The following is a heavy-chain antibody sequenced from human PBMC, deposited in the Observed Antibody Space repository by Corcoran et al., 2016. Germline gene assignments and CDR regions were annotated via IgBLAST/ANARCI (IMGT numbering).Heavy chain of an antibody. CDR3: ARTAKYDYVWGSYRLGTFDY. J-gene: IGHJ4*02. V-gene: IGHV4-39*07. CDR1: GGSISSSSYY. CDR2: IYYSGST. D-gene: IGHD3-16*02. Sequence: QLQLQESGPGLVKPSETLSLTCTVSGGSISSSSYYWGWIRQPPGKGLEWIGSIYYSGSTYYNPSLKSRVTISVDTSKNQFSLKLSSVTAADTAVYYCARTAKYDYVWGSYRLGTFDYWGQGTLVTVSS.